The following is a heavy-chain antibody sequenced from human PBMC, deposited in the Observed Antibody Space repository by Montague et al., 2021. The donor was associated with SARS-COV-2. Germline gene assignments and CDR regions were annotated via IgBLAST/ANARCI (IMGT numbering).Heavy chain of an antibody. V-gene: IGHV2-70*11. D-gene: IGHD2-2*01. CDR3: ARIVSLVVPGDIPQPYYYGLDV. CDR2: IDWDNDK. Sequence: PTLVKPTQTLTLTCTFSGFSLSTSGMSVTWIRQPPGKALEWLARIDWDNDKYYSTSLKTRLTISKDTSKNQVVLTVTNVDPFDTATYYCARIVSLVVPGDIPQPYYYGLDVWGQGTTVIVSS. CDR1: GFSLSTSGMS. J-gene: IGHJ6*02.